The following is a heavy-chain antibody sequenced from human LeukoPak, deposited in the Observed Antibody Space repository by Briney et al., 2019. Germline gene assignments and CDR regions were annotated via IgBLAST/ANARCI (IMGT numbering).Heavy chain of an antibody. CDR1: GYTFTSYG. CDR3: ARDGTYYDFWSGYLTYYYYYYMDV. J-gene: IGHJ6*03. CDR2: ISAYNGNT. Sequence: ASVKVSCKASGYTFTSYGISWVRQAPGQGLEWMGWISAYNGNTNYVQKLQGRVTMTTDTSTSTAYMELRSLRSDDTAVYYCARDGTYYDFWSGYLTYYYYYYMDVWGKGTTVTVSS. V-gene: IGHV1-18*01. D-gene: IGHD3-3*01.